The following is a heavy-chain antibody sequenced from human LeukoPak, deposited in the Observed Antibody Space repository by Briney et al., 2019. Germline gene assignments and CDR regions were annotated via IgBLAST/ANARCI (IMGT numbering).Heavy chain of an antibody. CDR1: GYTFTSYG. Sequence: ASVKVSYKTSGYTFTSYGISWMRQAPGQGLEWMGWISTYNGNTNYAQNLQGRVTMTTDTSTSTAYMELRSLRSDDTAVYYCARDKNWDLEYWGQGTLVTVSS. D-gene: IGHD7-27*01. V-gene: IGHV1-18*01. J-gene: IGHJ4*02. CDR3: ARDKNWDLEY. CDR2: ISTYNGNT.